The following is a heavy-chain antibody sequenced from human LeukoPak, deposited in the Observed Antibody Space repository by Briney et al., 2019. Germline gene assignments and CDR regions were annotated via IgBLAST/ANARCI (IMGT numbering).Heavy chain of an antibody. V-gene: IGHV1-69*05. D-gene: IGHD7-27*01. Sequence: SVKVSCKASGGTFSSYAISWVRQAPGQGLEWMGGIIPIFGTANYAQRFQGRVTITTDESTSTAYMELSSLRSEDTAVYYCARTGGGYYYYYMDVWGKGATVTVSS. CDR3: ARTGGGYYYYYMDV. CDR1: GGTFSSYA. J-gene: IGHJ6*03. CDR2: IIPIFGTA.